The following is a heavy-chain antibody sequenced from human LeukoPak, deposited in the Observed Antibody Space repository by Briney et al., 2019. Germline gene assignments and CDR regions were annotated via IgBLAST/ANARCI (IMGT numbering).Heavy chain of an antibody. CDR3: ARYYDFWSGYPFDY. V-gene: IGHV3-74*01. CDR1: GFTFSSHW. J-gene: IGHJ4*02. D-gene: IGHD3-3*01. Sequence: GGSLRLSCAASGFTFSSHWMHWVRQAPGKGLVWVSRINTDGSSTSYADSVKGRFTISRDNAKNTLYLQMNSPRAEDTAVYYCARYYDFWSGYPFDYWGQGTLDTVSS. CDR2: INTDGSST.